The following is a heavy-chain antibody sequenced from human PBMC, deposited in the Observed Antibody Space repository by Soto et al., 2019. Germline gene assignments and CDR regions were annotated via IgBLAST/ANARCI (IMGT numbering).Heavy chain of an antibody. CDR3: ASDHRDTWGGSDALEI. CDR1: EFSFSVYW. CDR2: INQGGSEK. J-gene: IGHJ3*02. D-gene: IGHD3-16*01. V-gene: IGHV3-7*01. Sequence: EVQLVESGGGLVQPGGSLRLSCAASEFSFSVYWMNWVRQAPGKGLEWVANINQGGSEKNYVDSLKGRFTISRDNAKNSLYLQMDSLRVEDTAVYYCASDHRDTWGGSDALEIWGQGTMVIVSS.